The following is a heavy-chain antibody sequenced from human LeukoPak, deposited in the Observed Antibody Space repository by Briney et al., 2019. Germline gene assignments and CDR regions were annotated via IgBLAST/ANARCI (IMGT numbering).Heavy chain of an antibody. Sequence: PGGSLRLSCAASGFTFSSYGMHWVRQDPGKGLVWVSRINSDGSTTTYADSMKGRFTISRDNAKNTLYVLVNSLRAEDTAVYYCVRESCSGGSCYLFDCWGQGTLVTVSS. J-gene: IGHJ4*02. V-gene: IGHV3-74*01. D-gene: IGHD2-15*01. CDR2: INSDGSTT. CDR3: VRESCSGGSCYLFDC. CDR1: GFTFSSYG.